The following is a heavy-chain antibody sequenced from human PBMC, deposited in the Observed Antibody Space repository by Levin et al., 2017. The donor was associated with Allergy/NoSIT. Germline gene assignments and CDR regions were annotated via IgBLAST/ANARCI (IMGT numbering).Heavy chain of an antibody. V-gene: IGHV3-23*01. CDR3: SKELRGGPPRDHDY. CDR2: ITDSGDST. J-gene: IGHJ4*02. Sequence: PGGSLRLSCAASGFTFHHYGMNWARQAPGKGLEWVSAITDSGDSTYYADSVRGRFTISRDNSKNPLYLQMNTLRAEHTALYYCSKELRGGPPRDHDYWRQGTLISVSS. CDR1: GFTFHHYG. D-gene: IGHD1-26*01.